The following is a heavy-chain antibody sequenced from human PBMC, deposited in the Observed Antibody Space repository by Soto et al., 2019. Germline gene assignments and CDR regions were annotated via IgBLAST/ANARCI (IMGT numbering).Heavy chain of an antibody. Sequence: VASVKVSCKASGYTFSSYGISWVRQAPGQGLEWMGWISGFNGNTNYAQKFQGRVTMTTDTSTRTAYMEVRSLRSDETAVYYCAGWGLHQDYYYYGMDGWGQGTTVTVAS. CDR1: GYTFSSYG. CDR2: ISGFNGNT. J-gene: IGHJ6*02. V-gene: IGHV1-18*01. D-gene: IGHD1-26*01. CDR3: AGWGLHQDYYYYGMDG.